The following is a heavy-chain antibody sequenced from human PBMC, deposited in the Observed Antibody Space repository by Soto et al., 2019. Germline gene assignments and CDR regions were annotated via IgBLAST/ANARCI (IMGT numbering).Heavy chain of an antibody. CDR2: VYAGDYVT. CDR1: GSMFSTYW. V-gene: IGHV5-51*01. J-gene: IGHJ6*02. Sequence: PGESLEISCMGSGSMFSTYWLVGVRQRPGKGLEWMGIVYAGDYVTTYRPSLQGRFTISRDNSKNKLYLQMTSLRAEDTALHYCTRASSDRNHMEVWGPGTTVTVS. CDR3: TRASSDRNHMEV.